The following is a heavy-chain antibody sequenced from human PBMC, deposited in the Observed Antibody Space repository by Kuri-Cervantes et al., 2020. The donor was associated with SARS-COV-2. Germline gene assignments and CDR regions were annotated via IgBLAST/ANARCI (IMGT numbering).Heavy chain of an antibody. CDR3: ARTSYDSSGYMAFDI. CDR2: IIPIFGTA. Sequence: SVKVSCKASGGTLSSYAISWVRQAPGRGLEWMGGIIPIFGTANYAQKFQGRVTITTDESTSTAYMELSSLRSEDTAVYYCARTSYDSSGYMAFDIWGQGTMVTVSS. D-gene: IGHD3-22*01. V-gene: IGHV1-69*05. J-gene: IGHJ3*02. CDR1: GGTLSSYA.